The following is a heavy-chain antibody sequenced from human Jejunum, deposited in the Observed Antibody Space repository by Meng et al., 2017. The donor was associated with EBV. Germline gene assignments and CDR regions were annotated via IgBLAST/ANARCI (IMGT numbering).Heavy chain of an antibody. Sequence: EVQRLESGVGLVQPGGSLRLSCAASGFTFSSHSMSWVRQAPGKGLEWVSAITGNGGNTYYADSVKGRFTISRDNSKNTVYLQMNSLRAEDTAVYYCARLTDDWGQGTLVTVSS. CDR1: GFTFSSHS. CDR3: ARLTDD. D-gene: IGHD3-9*01. V-gene: IGHV3-23*01. CDR2: ITGNGGNT. J-gene: IGHJ4*02.